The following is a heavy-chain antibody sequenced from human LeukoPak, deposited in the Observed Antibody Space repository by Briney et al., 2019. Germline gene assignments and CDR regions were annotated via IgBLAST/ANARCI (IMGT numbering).Heavy chain of an antibody. Sequence: GGSLRLSCAASGFTFSSYSMNWVRQAPGKGLEWVSSISSSSSYIYYADSVKGRFPISRDNAKNSLYLPMHSLRAEDTAVYHCARVEMAPIASYWGQGTLVTVSS. CDR3: ARVEMAPIASY. V-gene: IGHV3-21*01. D-gene: IGHD5-24*01. J-gene: IGHJ4*02. CDR2: ISSSSSYI. CDR1: GFTFSSYS.